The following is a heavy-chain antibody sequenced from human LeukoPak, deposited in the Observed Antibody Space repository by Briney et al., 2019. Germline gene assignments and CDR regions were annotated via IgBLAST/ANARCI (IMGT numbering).Heavy chain of an antibody. Sequence: SETLSLTCTVSGGSISSSSYYWGWIRQPPGKGLEWIGSIYYSGSTYYNPSLKSRVTISVDTSKNQFSLKLSTVTAADTAVYYCARTANYYHNYMDVWGKGATVTVSS. CDR1: GGSISSSSYY. CDR2: IYYSGST. CDR3: ARTANYYHNYMDV. J-gene: IGHJ6*03. V-gene: IGHV4-39*07.